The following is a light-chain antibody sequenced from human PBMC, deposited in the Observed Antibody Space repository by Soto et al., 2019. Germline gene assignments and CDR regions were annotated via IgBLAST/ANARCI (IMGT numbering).Light chain of an antibody. Sequence: DIQMTQSPSALSASIGDRVTITCRASQSISSYLNWYQQKPGKVPKLLIHASTNLQSGVPSRFSGRGAGTDFTFTISTLQPEDFATYYCQQTYSAPITFGQGTRLEI. CDR2: AST. V-gene: IGKV1-39*01. CDR1: QSISSY. CDR3: QQTYSAPIT. J-gene: IGKJ5*01.